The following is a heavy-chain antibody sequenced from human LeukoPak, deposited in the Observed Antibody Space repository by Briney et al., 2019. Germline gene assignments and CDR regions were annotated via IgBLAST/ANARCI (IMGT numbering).Heavy chain of an antibody. CDR3: AAAAPRPPYYYYVMDV. D-gene: IGHD6-13*01. CDR2: INPNSGGT. J-gene: IGHJ6*02. Sequence: ASVTVSCKASGYTFTGYYMHWVRQAPGQGLEWMGWINPNSGGTNYAQKFQGRVTMTRDTSISTAYMELSRLRSDDTAVYYCAAAAPRPPYYYYVMDVWGQGTTVTVSS. V-gene: IGHV1-2*02. CDR1: GYTFTGYY.